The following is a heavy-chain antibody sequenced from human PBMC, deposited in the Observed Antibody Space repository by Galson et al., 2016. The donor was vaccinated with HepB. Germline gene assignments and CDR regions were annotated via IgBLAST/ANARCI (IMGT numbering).Heavy chain of an antibody. CDR1: GFSVRSNY. Sequence: SLRLSCAASGFSVRSNYMSWVRQAPGKGLEWVSVLYSDGTTFYADPVRGRFTISRDNSRNILYLQMNSLRAEDTAVYYCARDSRFDFRLSARFDFWGQGTPVTVSS. V-gene: IGHV3-53*01. J-gene: IGHJ4*02. CDR3: ARDSRFDFRLSARFDF. CDR2: LYSDGTT. D-gene: IGHD3-9*01.